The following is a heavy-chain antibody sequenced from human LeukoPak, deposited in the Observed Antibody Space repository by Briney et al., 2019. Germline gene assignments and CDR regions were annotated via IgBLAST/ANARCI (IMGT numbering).Heavy chain of an antibody. V-gene: IGHV4-34*01. J-gene: IGHJ4*02. CDR3: ARVKSIAVAGLDY. CDR2: INHSGST. Sequence: SETLSLTCAVYGGSFSGYYWSWIRQPPGKGLEWIGEINHSGSTNYNPSLKSRVTISVDTSKNQFSLKLSSVTAADTAVYYCARVKSIAVAGLDYWGQGILVTVSS. CDR1: GGSFSGYY. D-gene: IGHD6-19*01.